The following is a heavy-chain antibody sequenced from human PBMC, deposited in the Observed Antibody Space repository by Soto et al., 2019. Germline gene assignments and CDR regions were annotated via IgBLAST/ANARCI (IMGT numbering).Heavy chain of an antibody. CDR2: IDWDDDK. D-gene: IGHD3-22*01. CDR3: ARTSYYYDSSGYYGPGWFDP. CDR1: GFSLSTSGMC. Sequence: SGPTLVKPTQPLTLTCTFSGFSLSTSGMCVSWIRQPPGKALEWLALIDWDDDKYYSTSLKTRLTISKDTSKNQVVLTMTNMDPVDTATYYCARTSYYYDSSGYYGPGWFDPWGQGTLVTVSS. V-gene: IGHV2-70*01. J-gene: IGHJ5*02.